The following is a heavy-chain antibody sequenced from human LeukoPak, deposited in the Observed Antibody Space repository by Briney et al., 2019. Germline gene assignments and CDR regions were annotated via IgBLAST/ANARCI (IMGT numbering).Heavy chain of an antibody. CDR3: AKESEMLCGGWFDP. Sequence: PGGSLRLSCAASGFTSSSYGMSWVRQAPGKGLEWVSTMSNSGGSTYYADSVKGRFAISRDNFKNTLYLQMSSLRAEDTALYYCAKESEMLCGGWFDPWGQGTLVTVSS. CDR2: MSNSGGST. CDR1: GFTSSSYG. J-gene: IGHJ5*02. D-gene: IGHD2-21*01. V-gene: IGHV3-23*01.